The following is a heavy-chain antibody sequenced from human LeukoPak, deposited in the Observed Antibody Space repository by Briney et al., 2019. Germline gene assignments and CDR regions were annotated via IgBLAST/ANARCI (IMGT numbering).Heavy chain of an antibody. D-gene: IGHD6-13*01. J-gene: IGHJ4*02. V-gene: IGHV3-48*01. CDR3: ARDPGSIAAAGTCDY. CDR1: GFTFSSYS. Sequence: RGSLRLSCAASGFTFSSYSMNWVRQAPGKGLEWVSYISSSSSTIYYADSVKGRFTISRDNAKNSLYLQMNSLRAEDTAVYYCARDPGSIAAAGTCDYWGQGTLVTVSS. CDR2: ISSSSSTI.